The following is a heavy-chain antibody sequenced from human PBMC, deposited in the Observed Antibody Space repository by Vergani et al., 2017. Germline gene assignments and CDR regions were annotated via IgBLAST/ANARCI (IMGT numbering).Heavy chain of an antibody. CDR3: ARDVGPGIAVAGETSDY. CDR2: IIPIFGTA. Sequence: QVQLVQSGAEVKKPGSSVKVSCKASGGTFSSYAISWVRQAPGQGLEWMGGIIPIFGTANYAQKFQGRVTITAHESTSTAYMELSSLRSEDTAVYYCARDVGPGIAVAGETSDYWGQGTLVTVSS. V-gene: IGHV1-69*01. CDR1: GGTFSSYA. J-gene: IGHJ4*02. D-gene: IGHD6-19*01.